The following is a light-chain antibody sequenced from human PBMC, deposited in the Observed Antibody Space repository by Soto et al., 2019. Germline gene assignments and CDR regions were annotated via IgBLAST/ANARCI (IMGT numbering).Light chain of an antibody. CDR3: QVWDSSSDHVV. CDR1: NIGSKS. Sequence: SYELTQPPSVSVAPGKTARITCGGNNIGSKSVHWYQQKPGQAPVLVIYYDXXRPXGIPERXSXSXSGNTATLTISRVEAGDEADYYCQVWDSSSDHVVFGGGTKLTVL. V-gene: IGLV3-21*04. CDR2: YDX. J-gene: IGLJ2*01.